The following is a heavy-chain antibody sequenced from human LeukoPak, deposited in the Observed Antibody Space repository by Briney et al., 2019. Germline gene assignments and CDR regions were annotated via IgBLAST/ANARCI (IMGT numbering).Heavy chain of an antibody. CDR2: IYYSGST. J-gene: IGHJ3*02. D-gene: IGHD1-1*01. CDR1: GGSVSTSSYY. CDR3: ARHTTRVHAFDI. Sequence: TSETLSLTCTVSGGSVSTSSYYWGWIRQPPGKGLEWIGTIYYSGSTYYSPSFKSRVTISIDTSKNQFSLRLSSVTAADTAVYYCARHTTRVHAFDIWGQGTMVTVSS. V-gene: IGHV4-39*01.